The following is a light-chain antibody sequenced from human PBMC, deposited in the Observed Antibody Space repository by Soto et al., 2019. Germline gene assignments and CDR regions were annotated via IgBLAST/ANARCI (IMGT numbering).Light chain of an antibody. CDR3: SSYTVSSAPVI. V-gene: IGLV2-14*03. CDR1: SSDIGAYNY. Sequence: SALTQPASVSGSPGQSITISCSGTSSDIGAYNYVSWYQQHPDKAPKLIIFDVTNRPSGVSGRFSGSKSANTASLTISGLQFEDEADYYCSSYTVSSAPVIFGGGTKVTVL. CDR2: DVT. J-gene: IGLJ2*01.